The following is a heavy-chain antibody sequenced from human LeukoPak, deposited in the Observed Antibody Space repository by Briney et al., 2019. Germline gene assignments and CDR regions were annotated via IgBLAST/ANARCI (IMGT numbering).Heavy chain of an antibody. J-gene: IGHJ6*03. CDR1: GGSISSYY. CDR3: ARDGCSSTSCYWYYYYYMDV. D-gene: IGHD2-2*01. V-gene: IGHV4-4*07. Sequence: PSETLSLTCTVSGGSISSYYWSWIRQPAGKGLEWIGRIYTSGSTNYNPSLKGRVTMSVDTSKNQFSLKLSSVTAADTAVYYCARDGCSSTSCYWYYYYYMDVWGKGTTVTVSS. CDR2: IYTSGST.